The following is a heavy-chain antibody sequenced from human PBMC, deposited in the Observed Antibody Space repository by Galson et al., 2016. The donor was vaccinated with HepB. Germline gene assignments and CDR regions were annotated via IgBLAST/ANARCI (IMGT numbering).Heavy chain of an antibody. D-gene: IGHD6-13*01. CDR3: AGVGVAAAYDY. CDR1: GGSIIRYY. V-gene: IGHV4-59*01. CDR2: ISYIGGST. J-gene: IGHJ4*02. Sequence: SETLSLTCTVSGGSIIRYYWSWIRQPPGKGLEWIGSISYIGGSTYYNPSLKSRLTISLHTSKNQFSLMLTSVTAADTAVYYCAGVGVAAAYDYWGQGTLVTVSS.